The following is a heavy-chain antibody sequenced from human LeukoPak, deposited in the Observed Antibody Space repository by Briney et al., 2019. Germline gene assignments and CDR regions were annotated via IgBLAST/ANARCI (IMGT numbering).Heavy chain of an antibody. CDR2: INPNSGGT. D-gene: IGHD3-9*01. Sequence: ASVKVSCKASGYTFTGYYMHWVRQAPGQGLEWMGWINPNSGGTNYAQKFQGWVTTTRDTSISTAYMELSRLRSDDTAVYYCARGPTYYDIFYYGMDVWGQGTTVTVSS. V-gene: IGHV1-2*04. J-gene: IGHJ6*02. CDR3: ARGPTYYDIFYYGMDV. CDR1: GYTFTGYY.